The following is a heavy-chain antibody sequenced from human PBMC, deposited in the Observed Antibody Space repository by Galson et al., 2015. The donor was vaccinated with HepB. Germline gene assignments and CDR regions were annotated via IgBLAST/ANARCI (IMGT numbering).Heavy chain of an antibody. CDR3: ARGSYASDGPVA. Sequence: SLRLSCAASGLTCSSYNMNGGRQAPGEGLEWISFISPTSTTIHYADSVKGRFTISRDNAKNSLFLQMNSLRAEDTAVYYCARGSYASDGPVAWGQGTLVTVSS. D-gene: IGHD2-2*01. CDR1: GLTCSSYN. V-gene: IGHV3-48*01. J-gene: IGHJ5*02. CDR2: ISPTSTTI.